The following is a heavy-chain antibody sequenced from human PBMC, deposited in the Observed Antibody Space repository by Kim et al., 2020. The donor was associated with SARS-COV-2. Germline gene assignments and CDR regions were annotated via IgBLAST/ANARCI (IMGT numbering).Heavy chain of an antibody. CDR3: ARDPPRLVPAYYYGMDV. V-gene: IGHV3-21*01. J-gene: IGHJ6*02. CDR2: ISSSSSYI. Sequence: GGSLRLSCAASGFTFSSYSMNWVRQAPGKGLEWVSSISSSSSYIYYADSVKGRFTISRDNAKNSLYLQMNSLRAEDTAVYYCARDPPRLVPAYYYGMDVWGQGTTVTVSS. D-gene: IGHD6-6*01. CDR1: GFTFSSYS.